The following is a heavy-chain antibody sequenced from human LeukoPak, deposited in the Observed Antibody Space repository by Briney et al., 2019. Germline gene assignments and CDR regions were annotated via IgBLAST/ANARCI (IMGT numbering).Heavy chain of an antibody. D-gene: IGHD6-13*01. J-gene: IGHJ4*01. CDR3: ATGIRRYPEPSSWSCFDY. Sequence: RAGGSLRLSCAASGFTFSSYAMSWVRQAPGKGLEWVSAISESGVSTYYADSVKGRFTVSRDNSDNTLYLQMNSLRAEDTAVYYCATGIRRYPEPSSWSCFDYWGQGTLVTVSP. CDR2: ISESGVST. CDR1: GFTFSSYA. V-gene: IGHV3-23*01.